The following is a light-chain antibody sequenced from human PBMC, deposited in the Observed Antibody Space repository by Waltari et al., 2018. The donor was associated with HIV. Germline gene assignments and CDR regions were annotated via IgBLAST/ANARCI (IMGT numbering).Light chain of an antibody. J-gene: IGKJ2*01. CDR3: QKYYSTPYK. CDR2: WAK. Sequence: DIVMTQSPDSLALPLGESATITCNSSQTVLYSSNKKNFLSWYQQKPGQPPKLLISWAKSRDSGVPDRFSGRGYVKDFSYSVSSLQTEDVAFYYCQKYYSTPYKFGRGTKV. CDR1: QTVLYSSNKKNF. V-gene: IGKV4-1*01.